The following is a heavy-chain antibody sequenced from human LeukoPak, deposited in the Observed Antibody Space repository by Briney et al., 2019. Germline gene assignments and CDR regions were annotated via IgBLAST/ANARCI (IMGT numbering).Heavy chain of an antibody. CDR1: GYTFTSYD. CDR3: ARNLWFGESSDAFDM. V-gene: IGHV1-8*03. CDR2: MNPNSGNT. J-gene: IGHJ3*02. Sequence: ASVKVSCKASGYTFTSYDINWVRQATGQGLEWMRWMNPNSGNTGYAQKFQGRVTITRNTSISTAYMDMSSLRSDDTAVYYCARNLWFGESSDAFDMWGQGTMVTVSS. D-gene: IGHD3-10*01.